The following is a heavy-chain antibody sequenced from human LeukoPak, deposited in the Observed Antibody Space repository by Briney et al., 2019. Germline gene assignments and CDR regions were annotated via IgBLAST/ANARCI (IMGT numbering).Heavy chain of an antibody. V-gene: IGHV4-4*02. CDR2: IYHSGST. J-gene: IGHJ4*02. CDR1: GGSISSSNW. D-gene: IGHD3-10*01. CDR3: ARVSGFGDPAVDY. Sequence: PSETLSLTCAVSGGSISSSNWWSWVRQPPGKRLEWIGEIYHSGSTNYNPTLKSRVTISVDKSKNQFSLKLSSVTAADTAVYYCARVSGFGDPAVDYWGQGTLVTVSS.